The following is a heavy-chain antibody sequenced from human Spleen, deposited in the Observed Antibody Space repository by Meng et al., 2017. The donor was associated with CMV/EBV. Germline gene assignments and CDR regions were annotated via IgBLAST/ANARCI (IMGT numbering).Heavy chain of an antibody. CDR1: GFIFSSYS. Sequence: GGSLRLSCAAYGFIFSSYSMNWVRQAPGKGLEWVSSISSSSSYIYYADSVKGRFTISRDNAKNSLYLQMTSLRAEDTAVYYCAREGYSHGYGVDYWGQGTLVTVSS. D-gene: IGHD5-18*01. V-gene: IGHV3-21*01. CDR3: AREGYSHGYGVDY. CDR2: ISSSSSYI. J-gene: IGHJ4*02.